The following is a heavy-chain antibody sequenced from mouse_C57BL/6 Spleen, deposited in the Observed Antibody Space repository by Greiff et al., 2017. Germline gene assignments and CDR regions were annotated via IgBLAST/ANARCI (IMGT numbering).Heavy chain of an antibody. V-gene: IGHV5-4*01. J-gene: IGHJ2*01. CDR1: GFTFSSYA. CDR3: ARDNYSDY. D-gene: IGHD2-12*01. Sequence: EVQLVESGGGLVKPGGSLKLSCAASGFTFSSYAMSWVRQTPEKRLEWVATISDGGSYTYYPDNVKGRFTISRDNAKNNLYLQMSHLKSEDTAMYYCARDNYSDYWGQGTTLTVSS. CDR2: ISDGGSYT.